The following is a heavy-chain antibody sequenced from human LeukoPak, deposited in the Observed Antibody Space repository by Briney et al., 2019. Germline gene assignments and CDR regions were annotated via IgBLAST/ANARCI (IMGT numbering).Heavy chain of an antibody. J-gene: IGHJ4*02. V-gene: IGHV3-21*01. CDR2: ISSSSSYI. D-gene: IGHD3-3*02. CDR1: GFTFSSYS. CDR3: ARDPLIRPFDY. Sequence: GGSLRLSCAASGFTFSSYSMNWVRQAPGKGLEWVSSISSSSSYIYYADSVKGRFTISRDNAKNSLYLQMNSLRAEDTAVYYCARDPLIRPFDYWGRGTLVTVSS.